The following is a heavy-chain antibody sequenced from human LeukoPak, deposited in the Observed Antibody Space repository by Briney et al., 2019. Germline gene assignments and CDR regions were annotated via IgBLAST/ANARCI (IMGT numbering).Heavy chain of an antibody. Sequence: PSETLSLTCTVSGASITSDNYYWIWIRQPAGKGLEWIGRIYTSGTTNYNPSLKGRLSISMDTSNNQFSLKLTSVSAEDTAMYYCARGRSTRPDSWGQGTRVIVSS. D-gene: IGHD2/OR15-2a*01. CDR3: ARGRSTRPDS. V-gene: IGHV4-61*02. CDR2: IYTSGTT. J-gene: IGHJ4*02. CDR1: GASITSDNYY.